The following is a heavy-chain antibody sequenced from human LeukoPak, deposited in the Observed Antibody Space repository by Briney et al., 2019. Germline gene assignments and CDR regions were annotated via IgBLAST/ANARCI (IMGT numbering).Heavy chain of an antibody. CDR1: GFTVSSNY. D-gene: IGHD2-15*01. CDR2: IYSGGST. Sequence: PGGSLRLSCAASGFTVSSNYMSWVRQAPGKGLEWVSVIYSGGSTYYADSVKGRFTISRDNSKNTLYLQMNSLRVDDTAVYYCARAVVPAAVPYFWGQGTLVTVSP. V-gene: IGHV3-53*01. J-gene: IGHJ4*02. CDR3: ARAVVPAAVPYF.